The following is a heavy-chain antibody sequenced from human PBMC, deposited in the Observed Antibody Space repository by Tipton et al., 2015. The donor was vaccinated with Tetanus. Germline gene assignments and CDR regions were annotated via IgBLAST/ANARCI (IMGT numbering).Heavy chain of an antibody. D-gene: IGHD2/OR15-2a*01. J-gene: IGHJ6*02. CDR2: INPASGAT. CDR1: GSNFIRHF. Sequence: QLVQSGAEVKKPGASVRVSCKTSGSNFIRHFVQWVRLAPGQGLQWVGWINPASGATNYAQSFQARIAMTRDTSIYTVYMELSGLRSDDTAVYYCAQDTSATFSNYGMGVWGQGTSVIVSS. V-gene: IGHV1-2*02. CDR3: AQDTSATFSNYGMGV.